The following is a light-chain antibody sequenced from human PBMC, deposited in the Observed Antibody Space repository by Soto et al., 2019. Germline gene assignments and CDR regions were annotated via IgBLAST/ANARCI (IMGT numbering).Light chain of an antibody. CDR3: QQRSNWPPEIT. CDR2: DAS. Sequence: EIVLTQSPSTLSLFPGERATLSCRASQSVSIYLAWYQQKPGQAPRLLIYDASNRATGIPARFSGSGSGTDFTLTISSLEPEDFAVYYCQQRSNWPPEITFGQGTRWRL. V-gene: IGKV3-11*01. CDR1: QSVSIY. J-gene: IGKJ5*01.